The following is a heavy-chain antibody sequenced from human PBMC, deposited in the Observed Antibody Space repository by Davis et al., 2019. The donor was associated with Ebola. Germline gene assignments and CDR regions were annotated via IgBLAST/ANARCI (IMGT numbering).Heavy chain of an antibody. CDR1: GFTFSSYG. CDR2: ISYDGSNK. CDR3: SGGIYYYYGMDV. J-gene: IGHJ6*02. D-gene: IGHD3-16*01. Sequence: GESLKISCAASGFTFSSYGMHWVRQAPGKGLEWVAVISYDGSNKYYADSVKGRFTISRDNAKNSLYLQMNSLRAEDTAVYYCSGGIYYYYGMDVWGQGTTVTVSS. V-gene: IGHV3-30*03.